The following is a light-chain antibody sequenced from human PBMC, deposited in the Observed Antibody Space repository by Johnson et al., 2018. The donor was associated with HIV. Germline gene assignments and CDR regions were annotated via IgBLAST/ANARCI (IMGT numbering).Light chain of an antibody. V-gene: IGLV1-51*02. CDR2: DND. CDR3: GTWDASLSVNV. CDR1: SSNIGNNY. J-gene: IGLJ1*01. Sequence: QSVLTQPPSVSAAPGQKVTISCSGSSSNIGNNYVSWYQQLPGTAPKLLIYDNDRRPSGVPDRFSGSKSGTSATLDITGLQSGAEADYYCGTWDASLSVNVFGPGTKVTVL.